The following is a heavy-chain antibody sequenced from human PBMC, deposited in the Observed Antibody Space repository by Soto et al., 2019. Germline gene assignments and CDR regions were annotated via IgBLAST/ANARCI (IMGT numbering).Heavy chain of an antibody. J-gene: IGHJ3*02. Sequence: PGGSLRLSCAASGFTFSNYAMSWVRQAPGKGLEWVSALSGISTSTYYADSVKGRFAISRDKSDNTLYLQMSSLRAEDTAVYYCVFVPYYYDNSSIGRLGAFDIWGQGTMVTVSS. D-gene: IGHD3-22*01. CDR2: LSGISTST. CDR3: VFVPYYYDNSSIGRLGAFDI. V-gene: IGHV3-23*01. CDR1: GFTFSNYA.